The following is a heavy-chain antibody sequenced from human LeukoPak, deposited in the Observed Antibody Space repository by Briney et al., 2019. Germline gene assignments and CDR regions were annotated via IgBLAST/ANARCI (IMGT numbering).Heavy chain of an antibody. CDR3: ARGRGSYRYSKRYFDY. V-gene: IGHV4-34*01. CDR2: INHSGST. D-gene: IGHD3-16*02. Sequence: SETLSLTCAVYGGSFSGYYWGWIRQPPGKGLERIGEINHSGSTNYNPSLKSRVTISVDTSKNQFSLKLSSVTAADTAVYYCARGRGSYRYSKRYFDYWGQGTLVTVSS. CDR1: GGSFSGYY. J-gene: IGHJ4*02.